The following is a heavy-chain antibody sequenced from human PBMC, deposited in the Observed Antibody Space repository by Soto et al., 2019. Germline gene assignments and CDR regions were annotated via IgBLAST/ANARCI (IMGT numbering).Heavy chain of an antibody. CDR2: ISAYNGNT. J-gene: IGHJ4*02. V-gene: IGHV1-18*04. D-gene: IGHD2-2*01. CDR1: GCTFTSYG. CDR3: ARARGIVVVPAAIDY. Sequence: GASVKVSCKASGCTFTSYGISWVRQAPGQGLEWMGWISAYNGNTNYAQKLQGRVTMTTDTSTSTAYMELRSLRSDDTAVYYCARARGIVVVPAAIDYWGQGTLVTVS.